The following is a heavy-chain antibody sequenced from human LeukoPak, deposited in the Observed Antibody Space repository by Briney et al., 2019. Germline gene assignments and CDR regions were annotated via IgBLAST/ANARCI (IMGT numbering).Heavy chain of an antibody. D-gene: IGHD3-10*01. CDR3: ASRVVRGVLYYFDY. CDR2: IIPIFGTA. CDR1: GGTFSSYA. J-gene: IGHJ4*02. V-gene: IGHV1-69*05. Sequence: ASVKVSCKASGGTFSSYAISWVRQAPGQGLEWMGGIIPIFGTANYAQKFQGRVTITTDESTSTAYMELSSLRSEDTAVYYCASRVVRGVLYYFDYWGQGTLVTVSS.